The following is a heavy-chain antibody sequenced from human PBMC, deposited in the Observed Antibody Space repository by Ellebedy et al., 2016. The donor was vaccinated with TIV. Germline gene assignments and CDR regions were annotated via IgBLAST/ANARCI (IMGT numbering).Heavy chain of an antibody. V-gene: IGHV3-23*01. Sequence: GESLKISCAASGFTFGCCAMNWVRQAPGKGLEWVSAHSPSGDITYFADSVKGRFTISRDNSQDTVHLQMHSLRAEDAAVYYCTKRGVAWAAFDIWGPGTLVTGSS. CDR3: TKRGVAWAAFDI. CDR2: HSPSGDIT. J-gene: IGHJ3*02. D-gene: IGHD7-27*01. CDR1: GFTFGCCA.